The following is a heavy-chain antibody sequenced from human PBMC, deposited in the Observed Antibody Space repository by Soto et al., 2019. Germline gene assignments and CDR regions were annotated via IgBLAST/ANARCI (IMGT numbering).Heavy chain of an antibody. CDR2: SSYDGRET. Sequence: GGSLRLSCAASDFAFGSYGIHGVRQAPGKGLEWVAASSYDGRETFYADSAKGRFTVSKEMSKNTAFLQMNALRHEDTAVYFCARDSGWPILNFDNWGQGTPVTVSS. D-gene: IGHD3-10*01. CDR1: DFAFGSYG. CDR3: ARDSGWPILNFDN. V-gene: IGHV3-30*03. J-gene: IGHJ4*02.